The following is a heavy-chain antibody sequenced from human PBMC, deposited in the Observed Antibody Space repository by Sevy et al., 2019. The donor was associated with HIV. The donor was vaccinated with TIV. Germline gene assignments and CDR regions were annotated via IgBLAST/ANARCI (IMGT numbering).Heavy chain of an antibody. CDR1: GFSFDSYG. V-gene: IGHV3-23*01. D-gene: IGHD3-22*01. CDR2: ISGSGTRT. J-gene: IGHJ6*03. Sequence: GGSLRLSCAVSGFSFDSYGMTWVRQAPGKGLEWVSGISGSGTRTYYADSVKGRFIISRDNSKNTLYLQMNSLRSEDQGINYCAKGGGGHYDPDEIGYYFYYYNMDVWGKGTTVTVSS. CDR3: AKGGGGHYDPDEIGYYFYYYNMDV.